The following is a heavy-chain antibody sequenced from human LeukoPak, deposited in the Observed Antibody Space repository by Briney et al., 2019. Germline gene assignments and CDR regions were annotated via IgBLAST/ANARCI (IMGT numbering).Heavy chain of an antibody. D-gene: IGHD2-21*02. CDR1: GFTFSSYE. Sequence: PGGSLRLSCAASGFTFSSYEMNWVRQAPGKGLEWVSYISSSGSTIYYADSVKGRFTISRDNAKNSLYLQMNSLRAEDTAVYYCARTSGDWAPFDYWGQGTLVTVSS. J-gene: IGHJ4*02. CDR3: ARTSGDWAPFDY. CDR2: ISSSGSTI. V-gene: IGHV3-48*03.